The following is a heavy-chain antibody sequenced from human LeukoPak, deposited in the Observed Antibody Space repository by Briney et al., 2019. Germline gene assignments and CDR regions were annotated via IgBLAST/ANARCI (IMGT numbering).Heavy chain of an antibody. CDR1: GFTFSNG. CDR3: AKPLDEHFDF. Sequence: GGSLRLSCVASGFTFSNGMHWVRQAPGKGLEWVALTSYDGSNKYYADSVKGRFTISKDNSRNTVYLQMNSLKVEDTAMYYCAKPLDEHFDFWGQGTLVTVSS. V-gene: IGHV3-30*18. J-gene: IGHJ4*02. CDR2: TSYDGSNK.